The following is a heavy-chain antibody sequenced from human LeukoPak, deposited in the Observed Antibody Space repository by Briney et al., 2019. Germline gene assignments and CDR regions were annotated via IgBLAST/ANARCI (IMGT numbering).Heavy chain of an antibody. Sequence: GGSLRLSCAASGFTFSNYEMNWVRQAPGKGLEWVSYISSSGTSIYYADSVKGRFTISRDNAKNSLYLQMNSLRAEDTAVYYCARDRATGGSYYYYYYYYMDVWGKGTTVTVSS. CDR2: ISSSGTSI. D-gene: IGHD1-26*01. J-gene: IGHJ6*03. CDR1: GFTFSNYE. V-gene: IGHV3-48*03. CDR3: ARDRATGGSYYYYYYYYMDV.